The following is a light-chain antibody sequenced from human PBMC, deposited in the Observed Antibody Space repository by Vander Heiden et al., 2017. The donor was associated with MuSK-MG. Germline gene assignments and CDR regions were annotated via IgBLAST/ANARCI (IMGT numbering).Light chain of an antibody. CDR1: ALPKKY. J-gene: IGLJ3*02. Sequence: TCSGDALPKKYAYWYQQKSGQAPVLVIYEDSKRPSGIPERFSGSSSGTMATLTIRGAQVEDEADYDCYSTDSSGNHGVFGGGTKLTVL. CDR2: EDS. V-gene: IGLV3-10*01. CDR3: YSTDSSGNHGV.